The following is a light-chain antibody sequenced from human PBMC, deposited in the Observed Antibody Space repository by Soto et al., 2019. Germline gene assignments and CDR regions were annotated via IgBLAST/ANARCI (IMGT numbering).Light chain of an antibody. Sequence: QSVLTQPPSASGTPGQRVTVSCSGSTSNIGNNPVNWYQQLPGTAPKLVVYSNNQRPSGVPDRFSGSKSGTSASLAIRGLQSEDEADYYCVAWDDSLNGVLFGGGTKLTVL. V-gene: IGLV1-44*01. CDR2: SNN. J-gene: IGLJ2*01. CDR1: TSNIGNNP. CDR3: VAWDDSLNGVL.